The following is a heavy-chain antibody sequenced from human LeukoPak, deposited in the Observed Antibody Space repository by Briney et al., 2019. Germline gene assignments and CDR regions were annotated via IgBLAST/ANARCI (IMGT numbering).Heavy chain of an antibody. CDR1: GGTFSSYA. J-gene: IGHJ5*02. CDR2: INPSGGST. D-gene: IGHD6-19*01. CDR3: AREGIAVSNWFDP. V-gene: IGHV1-46*01. Sequence: GASVKVSCKASGGTFSSYAISWVRQAPGQGLEWMGIINPSGGSTSYAQKFQGRVTMTRDTSTSTVYMELSSLRSEDTAVYYCAREGIAVSNWFDPWGQGTLVTVSS.